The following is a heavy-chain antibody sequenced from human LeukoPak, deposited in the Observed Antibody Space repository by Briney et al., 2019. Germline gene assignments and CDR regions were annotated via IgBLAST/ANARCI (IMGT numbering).Heavy chain of an antibody. CDR1: GGSISSSSYY. Sequence: SETLSLTCTVSGGSISSSSYYWGWIRQPPGKGLEWIGSIYYSGSTYYNPSLKSRVTISVDTSKNQFSLRLSSVTAADTAVYYCARHVDWGAAYFDYWGQGTLVTVSS. V-gene: IGHV4-39*01. CDR2: IYYSGST. J-gene: IGHJ4*02. CDR3: ARHVDWGAAYFDY. D-gene: IGHD7-27*01.